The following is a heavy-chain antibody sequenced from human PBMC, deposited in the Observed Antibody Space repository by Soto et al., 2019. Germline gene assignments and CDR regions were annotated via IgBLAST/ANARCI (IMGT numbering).Heavy chain of an antibody. J-gene: IGHJ6*02. CDR1: GGTFSSYA. CDR2: IIPIFGTA. Sequence: SVKVSCKASGGTFSSYAISWVRQAPGQGLEWMGGIIPIFGTANYAQKFQGRVTITADESTSTAYLELGSLRSEDTAVYYRARAYVVVVAANNYDGTDVWGQGTTVTGSS. D-gene: IGHD2-15*01. V-gene: IGHV1-69*13. CDR3: ARAYVVVVAANNYDGTDV.